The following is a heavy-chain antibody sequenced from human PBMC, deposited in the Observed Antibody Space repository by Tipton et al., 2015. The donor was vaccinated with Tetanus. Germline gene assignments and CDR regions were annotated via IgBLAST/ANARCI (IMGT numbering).Heavy chain of an antibody. V-gene: IGHV4-39*07. CDR3: ARGSGWADF. D-gene: IGHD6-19*01. Sequence: LRLSCTVSGGSINSGTFYWDWIRQPPGKGLEWIGEISPSGNTNYNPSLKSRVTISADTSRNQFSLTLSSVTAADTAVYYCARGSGWADFWGQGTQVTVSS. CDR1: GGSINSGTFY. CDR2: ISPSGNT. J-gene: IGHJ4*02.